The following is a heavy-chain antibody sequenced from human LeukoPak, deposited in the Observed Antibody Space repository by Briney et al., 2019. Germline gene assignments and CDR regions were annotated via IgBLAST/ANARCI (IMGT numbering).Heavy chain of an antibody. J-gene: IGHJ3*02. CDR1: GFTFSSYW. Sequence: GGSLRLSCAASGFTFSSYWMSWVRQAPGKGLEWVANIKQDGSEKYYVDSVKGRFTISRDNAKNSLCLQMNSLRAEDTAVYYCARLPPGDAFDIWGQGTMVTVSS. CDR2: IKQDGSEK. D-gene: IGHD7-27*01. V-gene: IGHV3-7*01. CDR3: ARLPPGDAFDI.